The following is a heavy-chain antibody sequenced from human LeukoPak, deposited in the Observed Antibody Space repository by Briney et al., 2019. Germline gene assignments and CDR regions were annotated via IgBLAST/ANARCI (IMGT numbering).Heavy chain of an antibody. CDR2: IYYSGST. D-gene: IGHD2-2*01. V-gene: IGHV4-59*01. Sequence: SETLSLTCAVYGGSFSGYYWSWIRQPPGKGLEWIGYIYYSGSTNYNPSLKSRVTISVDTSKNQFSLKLSSVTAADTAVYYCARGNRAEYQLLVFYYFDYWGQGTLVTVSS. J-gene: IGHJ4*02. CDR1: GGSFSGYY. CDR3: ARGNRAEYQLLVFYYFDY.